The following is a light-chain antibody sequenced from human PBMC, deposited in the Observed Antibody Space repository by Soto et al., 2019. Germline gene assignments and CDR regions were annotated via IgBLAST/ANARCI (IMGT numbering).Light chain of an antibody. CDR2: RSD. CDR3: ATWDDNVYGPV. J-gene: IGLJ3*02. CDR1: RSTIGSNP. V-gene: IGLV1-44*01. Sequence: QSVLTQPPSASGTPGQRVTISCSGSRSTIGSNPVQWYRQLPGTAPQLLIYRSDQRPSWVPDRFSGSKSGTSASLTISGLQSEDEADYHCATWDDNVYGPVFGGGTKLTVL.